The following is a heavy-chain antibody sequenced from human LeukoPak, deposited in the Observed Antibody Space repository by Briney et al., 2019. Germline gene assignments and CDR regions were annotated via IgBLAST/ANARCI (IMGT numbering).Heavy chain of an antibody. V-gene: IGHV3-21*01. Sequence: PGGSLRLSCAVSGFTFSSNAMSWVRQAPGKGLEWVSSISSSSRTTHYADSVEGRFTISRDNAKNSLYLQMNSLRAEDTAVYYCLRGDVRDYWGQGTLVTVSS. CDR2: ISSSSRTT. D-gene: IGHD2-21*01. J-gene: IGHJ4*02. CDR3: LRGDVRDY. CDR1: GFTFSSNA.